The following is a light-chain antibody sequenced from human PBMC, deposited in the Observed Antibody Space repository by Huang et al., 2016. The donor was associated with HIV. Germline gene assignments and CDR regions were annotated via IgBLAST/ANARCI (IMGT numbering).Light chain of an antibody. CDR2: AAS. CDR3: QQANSFPIT. CDR1: QDISNW. V-gene: IGKV1-12*01. J-gene: IGKJ5*01. Sequence: DIQMTQSPSSVSASVGDRVTITCRASQDISNWLAWYQQKPGKAPKFLIYAASSLQSAVPSRFSGSGSGTVFTLTISSLQPEDCATYYCQQANSFPITFGQGTRLEIK.